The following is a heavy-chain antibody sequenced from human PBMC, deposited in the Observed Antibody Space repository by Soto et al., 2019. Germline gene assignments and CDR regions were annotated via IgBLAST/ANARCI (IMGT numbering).Heavy chain of an antibody. V-gene: IGHV3-33*01. CDR3: ARDRLLWFGELSPFGLDY. D-gene: IGHD3-10*01. CDR2: IWYDGSNK. J-gene: IGHJ4*02. CDR1: GFTFSSYG. Sequence: QVQLVESGGGVVQPGRSLRLSCAAYGFTFSSYGMHWVRQAPGKGLEWVAVIWYDGSNKYYADSVKGRFTISRDNSKKTLYLQMNSLRAEDTAVYYCARDRLLWFGELSPFGLDYWGQGTLVTVSS.